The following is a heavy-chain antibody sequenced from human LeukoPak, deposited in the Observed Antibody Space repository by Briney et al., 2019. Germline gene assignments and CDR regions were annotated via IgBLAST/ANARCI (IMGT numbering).Heavy chain of an antibody. D-gene: IGHD2-2*01. J-gene: IGHJ4*02. Sequence: ASVKVSCKASGYTFTGYYMHWVRQAPGQGLEWMGRINPNSGGTNYAQKFQGRVTMTRDTSISTAYMELSRLRSDDTAVCYCARDVGYCSSTSCHGVGDYWGQGTLVTVSS. V-gene: IGHV1-2*06. CDR2: INPNSGGT. CDR3: ARDVGYCSSTSCHGVGDY. CDR1: GYTFTGYY.